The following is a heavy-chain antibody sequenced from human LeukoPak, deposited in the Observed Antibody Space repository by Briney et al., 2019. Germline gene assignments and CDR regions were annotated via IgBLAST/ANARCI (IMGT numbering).Heavy chain of an antibody. D-gene: IGHD3-22*01. J-gene: IGHJ4*01. CDR1: VGSISTYY. Sequence: SETLSLTCTFSVGSISTYYWSWIRQPPGKGLEWIGYIYYSGITNYNPSLKRRITISVDTSKNQLSLTLSSVTAADTAVYYCARAYYYDSSGYPRPAYFYYRGHGTLVTVSS. V-gene: IGHV4-59*01. CDR3: ARAYYYDSSGYPRPAYFYY. CDR2: IYYSGIT.